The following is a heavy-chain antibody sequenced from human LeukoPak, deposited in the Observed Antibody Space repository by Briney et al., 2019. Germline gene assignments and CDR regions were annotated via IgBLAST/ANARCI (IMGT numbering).Heavy chain of an antibody. CDR3: AKDHPSSGWPPFEY. CDR1: GFTVSRYA. CDR2: ITNNNGKT. D-gene: IGHD6-19*01. V-gene: IGHV3-23*01. J-gene: IGHJ4*02. Sequence: PGGSLRLSCRASGFTVSRYAMSWVRQVPGKELEWVSSITNNNGKTYYADSVKGRFTISRDESENTVFLQMNSLRVEDTAIYYCAKDHPSSGWPPFEYWGQGTLVTVSP.